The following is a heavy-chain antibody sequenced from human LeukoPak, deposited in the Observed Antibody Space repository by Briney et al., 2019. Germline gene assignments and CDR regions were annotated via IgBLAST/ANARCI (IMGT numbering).Heavy chain of an antibody. CDR2: IYYSGST. V-gene: IGHV4-31*11. CDR3: AREYCSGVICSSNWFDP. J-gene: IGHJ5*02. CDR1: GGSISSSGYY. Sequence: SETLSLTCAVSGGSISSSGYYWTWIRQHPGKGLEWIGHIYYSGSTYYNPSLKSRVTISLDTSKKQFSLNLSSVTAADTAVYYCAREYCSGVICSSNWFDPWGQGTLVTVSS. D-gene: IGHD2-15*01.